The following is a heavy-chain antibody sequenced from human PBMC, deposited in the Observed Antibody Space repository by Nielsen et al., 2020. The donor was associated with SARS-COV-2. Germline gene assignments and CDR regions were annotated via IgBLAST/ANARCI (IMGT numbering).Heavy chain of an antibody. CDR2: INPNSGGT. Sequence: ASVKVSCKASGYTFTGYYMHWVRQAPGQGLEWMGWINPNSGGTNYAQKFQGRVTMTRDTSISTAYMELSRLRSDDTAVYYCAKAARIVVVPPEGYYYGMDVWGQGTTVTVSS. J-gene: IGHJ6*02. D-gene: IGHD2-2*01. CDR3: AKAARIVVVPPEGYYYGMDV. CDR1: GYTFTGYY. V-gene: IGHV1-2*02.